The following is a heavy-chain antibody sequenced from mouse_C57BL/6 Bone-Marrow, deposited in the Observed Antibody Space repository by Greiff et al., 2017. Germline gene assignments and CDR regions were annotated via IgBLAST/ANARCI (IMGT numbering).Heavy chain of an antibody. V-gene: IGHV8-8*01. D-gene: IGHD1-1*01. CDR3: ARSYGSQANWVFYYAMDY. Sequence: QVTLKESGPGLLQPSQTLSLTCSFSGFSLSTFGMGVGWIRQPSGKGLEWLAHIWWDDDKYYNPALKSRLTISKDTSKNQVFLKIANVDTADTATYYCARSYGSQANWVFYYAMDYWGQGTSVTVSS. J-gene: IGHJ4*01. CDR2: IWWDDDK. CDR1: GFSLSTFGMG.